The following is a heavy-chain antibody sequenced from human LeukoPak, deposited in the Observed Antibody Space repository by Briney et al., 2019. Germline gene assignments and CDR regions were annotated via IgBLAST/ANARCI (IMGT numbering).Heavy chain of an antibody. J-gene: IGHJ3*02. CDR1: GFTFSSYS. D-gene: IGHD3-10*01. Sequence: PGGSLRLSCAASGFTFSSYSMNWVRQAPGKGLEWVSYISSSGSTIYYADSVKGRFTISRDNAKNSLYLQMNSLRAEDTAVYYCWGYHYYGSGRDAFEIWGQGTMVTVSS. V-gene: IGHV3-48*04. CDR3: WGYHYYGSGRDAFEI. CDR2: ISSSGSTI.